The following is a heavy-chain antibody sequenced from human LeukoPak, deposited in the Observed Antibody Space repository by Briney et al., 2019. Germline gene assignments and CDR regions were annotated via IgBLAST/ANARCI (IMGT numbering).Heavy chain of an antibody. J-gene: IGHJ1*01. CDR3: ARDRGYYYDSSGYPRLQH. D-gene: IGHD3-22*01. CDR2: IYSGGST. Sequence: GGSLRLSCAASGFTVSSSYMSWVRQAPGKGLEWVSVIYSGGSTYYADSVKGRFTISRDNSKNTLYLQMNSLRAEDTAVYYCARDRGYYYDSSGYPRLQHWGQGTLVTVSS. V-gene: IGHV3-66*01. CDR1: GFTVSSSY.